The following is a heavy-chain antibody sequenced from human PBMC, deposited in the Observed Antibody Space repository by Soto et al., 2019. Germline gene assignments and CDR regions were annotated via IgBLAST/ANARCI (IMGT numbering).Heavy chain of an antibody. D-gene: IGHD3-10*01. J-gene: IGHJ4*02. CDR3: VRWLDGSGSYYTDY. CDR1: GYMFISYG. Sequence: ASVKVSCKASGYMFISYGINWVRQAPGQGLEWMGWISAYNGNTKYAQNLQGRVTMTTDTSTSTAYMELRSLRSDDTAVYYCVRWLDGSGSYYTDYWGPGTLVTVSS. CDR2: ISAYNGNT. V-gene: IGHV1-18*01.